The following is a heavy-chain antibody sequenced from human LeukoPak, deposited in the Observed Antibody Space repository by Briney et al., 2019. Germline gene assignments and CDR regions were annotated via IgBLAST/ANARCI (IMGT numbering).Heavy chain of an antibody. J-gene: IGHJ3*02. V-gene: IGHV4-59*01. CDR2: IYYSGST. Sequence: PSETLSLTCTVSGGSISSYYWGWIRQPPGKGLEWIGYIYYSGSTNYNPSLKSRVTISVDTSKNQFSLKLSSVTAADTAVYYCARDFYYYGSGSYDIWGQGTMVTVSS. CDR3: ARDFYYYGSGSYDI. CDR1: GGSISSYY. D-gene: IGHD3-10*01.